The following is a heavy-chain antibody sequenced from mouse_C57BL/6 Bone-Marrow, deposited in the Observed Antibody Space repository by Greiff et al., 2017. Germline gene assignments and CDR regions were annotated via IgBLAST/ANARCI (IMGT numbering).Heavy chain of an antibody. CDR1: GYAFSSYW. V-gene: IGHV1-80*01. J-gene: IGHJ1*03. CDR2: IYPGDGDT. D-gene: IGHD3-1*01. CDR3: AGYNPYWYCDV. Sequence: QVHVMQSGAELVKPGASVKISCKASGYAFSSYWMNWVKQRPGKGLEWIGQIYPGDGDTNYNGKFKGKATLTAGKSSSTAYMQLSSLTSEDSAVYFCAGYNPYWYCDVWGTGTTVTVAS.